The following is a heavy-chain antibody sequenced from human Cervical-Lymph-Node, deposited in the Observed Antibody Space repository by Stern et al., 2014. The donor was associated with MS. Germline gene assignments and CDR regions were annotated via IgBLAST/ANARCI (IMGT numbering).Heavy chain of an antibody. Sequence: LKESGPTLVTPTQTLTLTCSFSGFSLTTSGVGVGWIRQPPGQALEWLALPYWEGDTRYSPSLKNRLALSKDTSNSQVVLTMANMDPLDTATYYCAHRQLVTVLGFVINTNIWFDHWGQGALVTVSP. D-gene: IGHD3-3*01. J-gene: IGHJ5*02. V-gene: IGHV2-5*02. CDR2: PYWEGDT. CDR1: GFSLTTSGVG. CDR3: AHRQLVTVLGFVINTNIWFDH.